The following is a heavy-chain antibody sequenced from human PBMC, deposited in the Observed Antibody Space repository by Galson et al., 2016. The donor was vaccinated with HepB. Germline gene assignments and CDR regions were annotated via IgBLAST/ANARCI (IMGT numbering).Heavy chain of an antibody. V-gene: IGHV1-3*01. CDR3: ARLRGYPF. CDR2: INADSGST. J-gene: IGHJ3*01. CDR1: GYTFTSYT. Sequence: SVKVSCKASGYTFTSYTIHWVRQAPGQRLEWMGWINADSGSTRYSQKFQGSVTITRDTSASTAYLELNSPRSEDTAVYYCARLRGYPFWGQGTLVTVSS. D-gene: IGHD5-12*01.